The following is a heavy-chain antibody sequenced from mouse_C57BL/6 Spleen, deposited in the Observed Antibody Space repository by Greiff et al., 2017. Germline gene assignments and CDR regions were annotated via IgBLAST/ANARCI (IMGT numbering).Heavy chain of an antibody. CDR1: GYSITSCYY. V-gene: IGHV3-6*01. J-gene: IGHJ1*03. CDR2: ISYDGSN. D-gene: IGHD1-1*01. Sequence: EVQLVESGPGLVKPSQSLSLTCSVTGYSITSCYYWNWIRQFPGNKLEWMGYISYDGSNNYNPSLKNRISITRDTSKNQFFLKLNSVTTEDTATYYCARSHGSMYFDVWGTGTTVTVSS. CDR3: ARSHGSMYFDV.